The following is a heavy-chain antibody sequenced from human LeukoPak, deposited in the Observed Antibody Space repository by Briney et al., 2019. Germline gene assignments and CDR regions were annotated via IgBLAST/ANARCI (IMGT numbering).Heavy chain of an antibody. CDR3: ARGHPTHLAFDY. Sequence: KASETLSLTCTVSGGSISSYYWSWIRQPPGKGLEWIGYIYYSGSTNYNPSLKSRVTISVDTSKNQFSLKLSSVTAADTAVYYCARGHPTHLAFDYWGQGTLVTVSS. J-gene: IGHJ4*02. CDR2: IYYSGST. CDR1: GGSISSYY. D-gene: IGHD4-17*01. V-gene: IGHV4-59*01.